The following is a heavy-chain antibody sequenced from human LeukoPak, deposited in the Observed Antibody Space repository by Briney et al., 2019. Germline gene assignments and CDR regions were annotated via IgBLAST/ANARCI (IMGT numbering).Heavy chain of an antibody. Sequence: GASVKVSCKVSGYTLSELSMHWVRQAPGKGLEWMGGFDPEDGETIYAQKFQGRVTMTEDTSTDTAYMELSSLRSEDTAVYYCATAVLRFLESKQATDYGMDVWGQGTTVTVSS. CDR3: ATAVLRFLESKQATDYGMDV. J-gene: IGHJ6*02. V-gene: IGHV1-24*01. D-gene: IGHD3-3*01. CDR1: GYTLSELS. CDR2: FDPEDGET.